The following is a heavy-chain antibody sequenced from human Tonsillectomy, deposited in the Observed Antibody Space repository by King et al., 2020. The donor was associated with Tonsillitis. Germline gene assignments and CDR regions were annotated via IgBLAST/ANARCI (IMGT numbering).Heavy chain of an antibody. V-gene: IGHV3-30*02. D-gene: IGHD2-15*01. CDR3: EKETRYCSGGSCYSYWYFDL. CDR2: IRYDLSNK. Sequence: VQLVDSGGGVVQPGGSLRLSCAASGFTFSSYGMHCVRQAPGKVLEWLAFIRYDLSNKYYADSVKGLFTISRYNSKNTLYLQMNSRRAEDTAVYYCEKETRYCSGGSCYSYWYFDLWGRGTLVTVSS. J-gene: IGHJ2*01. CDR1: GFTFSSYG.